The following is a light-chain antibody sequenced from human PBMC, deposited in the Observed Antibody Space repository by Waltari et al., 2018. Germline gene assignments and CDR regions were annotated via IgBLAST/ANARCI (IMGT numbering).Light chain of an antibody. V-gene: IGKV3-11*01. CDR2: DAS. CDR1: ESVSSY. J-gene: IGKJ5*01. Sequence: EIELTQSPATLSLSPGERATLSCRANESVSSYLAWYQQKPGQAPRLLIYDASNRAAGIPARFSGSGYGTDFTLTISSLEPEDFAIYYCQQRTNWVTTFGQGKRLDIK. CDR3: QQRTNWVTT.